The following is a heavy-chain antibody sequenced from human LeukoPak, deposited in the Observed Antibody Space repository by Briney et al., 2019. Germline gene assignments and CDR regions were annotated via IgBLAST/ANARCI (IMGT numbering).Heavy chain of an antibody. J-gene: IGHJ4*02. CDR2: ITGSGDST. CDR3: ARERKWFGELLFDY. V-gene: IGHV3-23*01. D-gene: IGHD3-10*01. CDR1: GFIFSTYP. Sequence: GGSLRLSCAASGFIFSTYPMSWVRQAPGKGLEWVSAITGSGDSTFYADSVKGRCTISRDNSKNTLSLRMNTLRAEDTAVYYCARERKWFGELLFDYWGQGTLVTVSS.